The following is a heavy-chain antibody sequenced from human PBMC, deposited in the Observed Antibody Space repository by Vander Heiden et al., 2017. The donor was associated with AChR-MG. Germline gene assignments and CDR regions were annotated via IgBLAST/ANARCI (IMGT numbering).Heavy chain of an antibody. CDR1: GATVSSYA. J-gene: IGHJ6*02. Sequence: QVQLVQSGAEVKKPGSSVKVSCKASGATVSSYAISWVRQAPGRGLEWMGGIMPIYGTANYAQKFQGRVTITADKSTSTAYMELSSLRSEDTAVYYCARGLDPNYGSGSPPCLQFYYYYGMDVWGQGTTVTVSS. V-gene: IGHV1-69*06. CDR3: ARGLDPNYGSGSPPCLQFYYYYGMDV. D-gene: IGHD3-10*01. CDR2: IMPIYGTA.